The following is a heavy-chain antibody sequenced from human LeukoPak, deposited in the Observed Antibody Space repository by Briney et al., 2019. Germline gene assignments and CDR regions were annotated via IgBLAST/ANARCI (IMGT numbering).Heavy chain of an antibody. D-gene: IGHD3-22*01. CDR3: ARGSHVRLYDSPNGFDY. V-gene: IGHV1-46*01. Sequence: ASVKVSCKASGYTFTSYYIHWVRQAPGQGLEWMGIINPSGGSTNYAQKFQGRVTMTRDTSTSTVYMGLSSLRSEDTAVYYCARGSHVRLYDSPNGFDYWGQGTLVTVSS. J-gene: IGHJ4*02. CDR2: INPSGGST. CDR1: GYTFTSYY.